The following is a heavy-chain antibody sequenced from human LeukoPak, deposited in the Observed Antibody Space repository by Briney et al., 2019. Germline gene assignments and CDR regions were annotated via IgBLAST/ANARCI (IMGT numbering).Heavy chain of an antibody. CDR1: GYSFTSYW. Sequence: GESLKISWKGSGYSFTSYWIGWVRQMPGKGLEWMGIIYPGDSDTRYSPSFRGQVTISADKSFNSAYLQWSSLKASDTAMYYCAITGGLQSAHDAFDIWGQGTMATVSS. J-gene: IGHJ3*02. D-gene: IGHD4-11*01. CDR2: IYPGDSDT. V-gene: IGHV5-51*01. CDR3: AITGGLQSAHDAFDI.